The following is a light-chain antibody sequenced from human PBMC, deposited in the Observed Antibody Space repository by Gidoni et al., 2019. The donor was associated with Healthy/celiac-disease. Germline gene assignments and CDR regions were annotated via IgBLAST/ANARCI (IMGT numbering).Light chain of an antibody. J-gene: IGKJ4*01. CDR1: QGISSW. Sequence: DMQMIQSPSTVSASVGDRVTITCRASQGISSWLAWYQQKPGKAPKLLIYAASSLQSGVPSRFSGSGSGTGFTLTISSLQPGDFATYYCQQAHIFPFTFGGGTKVEIK. CDR2: AAS. V-gene: IGKV1-12*01. CDR3: QQAHIFPFT.